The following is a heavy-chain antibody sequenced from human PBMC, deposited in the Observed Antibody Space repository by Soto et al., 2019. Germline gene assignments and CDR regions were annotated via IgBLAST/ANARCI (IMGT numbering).Heavy chain of an antibody. Sequence: PGGSLRLSCAASGFTFSSYAMHWVRQAPGKGLEWVAVISYDGSNKYYADSVKGRFTISRDNSKNTLYLQMNSLRAEDTAVYYCARHTNYGSFDYWGQGSLVTVSS. D-gene: IGHD3-10*01. V-gene: IGHV3-30-3*01. CDR2: ISYDGSNK. CDR1: GFTFSSYA. J-gene: IGHJ4*02. CDR3: ARHTNYGSFDY.